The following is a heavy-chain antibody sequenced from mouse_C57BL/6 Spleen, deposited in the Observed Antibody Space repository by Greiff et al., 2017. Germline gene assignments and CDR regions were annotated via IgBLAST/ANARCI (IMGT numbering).Heavy chain of an antibody. CDR2: INPNNGGT. D-gene: IGHD2-5*01. CDR3: ARSGSNYPYYAMDY. J-gene: IGHJ4*01. Sequence: SGPELVKPGASVKISCKASGYTFTDYYMNWVKQSHGKSLEWIGDINPNNGGTSYNQKFKGKATLTVDKSSSTAYMELRSLTSEDSAVYYCARSGSNYPYYAMDYWGQGTSVTVSS. V-gene: IGHV1-26*01. CDR1: GYTFTDYY.